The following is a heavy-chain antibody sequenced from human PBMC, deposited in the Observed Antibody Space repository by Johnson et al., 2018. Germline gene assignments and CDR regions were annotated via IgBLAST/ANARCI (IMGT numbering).Heavy chain of an antibody. V-gene: IGHV3-48*02. CDR2: ISSSGTI. J-gene: IGHJ3*01. CDR3: ARKFDV. Sequence: VQLVESGGGLVQPGGSLRLSCTASGFIFSDYSMNWVRQAPRKGLEWVSYISSSGTIYYADSVKGRCTISRDNAKNSLYLQLNSLRDEDTAVYYWARKFDVGGQGTTVTVSS. CDR1: GFIFSDYS.